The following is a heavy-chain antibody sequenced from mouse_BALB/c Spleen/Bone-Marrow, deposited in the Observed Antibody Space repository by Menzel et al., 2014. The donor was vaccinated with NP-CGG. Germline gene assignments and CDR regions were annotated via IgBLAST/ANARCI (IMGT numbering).Heavy chain of an antibody. CDR2: INPDSSTI. Sequence: EVMLVESGGGLVQPGGSLKLSCAASGFDFSRYWMSWVRQAPGKGLEWIGEINPDSSTINYTPSLKDKFIISRDNAKNTLYLQMSKVRSEDTALYYCARNAYYAMDYWVQGTSVTVSS. V-gene: IGHV4-1*02. CDR3: ARNAYYAMDY. J-gene: IGHJ4*01. CDR1: GFDFSRYW.